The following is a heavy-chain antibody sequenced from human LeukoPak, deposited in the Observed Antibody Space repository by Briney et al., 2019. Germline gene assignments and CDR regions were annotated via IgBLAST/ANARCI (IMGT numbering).Heavy chain of an antibody. CDR2: ISSSGSTI. D-gene: IGHD2-21*02. V-gene: IGHV3-48*03. J-gene: IGHJ3*02. CDR1: GFTFSNYA. Sequence: GSLRLSCAASGFTFSNYAMSWVRQAPGKGLEWVSYISSSGSTIYYADSVKGRFTISRDNAKNSLYLQMNSLRAEDTAVYYCARGGAYCGGDCYNAFDIWGQGTVVTVSS. CDR3: ARGGAYCGGDCYNAFDI.